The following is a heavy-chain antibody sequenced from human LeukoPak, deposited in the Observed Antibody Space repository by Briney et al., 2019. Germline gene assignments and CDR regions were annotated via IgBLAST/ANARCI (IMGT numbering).Heavy chain of an antibody. D-gene: IGHD1-26*01. CDR3: AKGQLVGVSRTPWDY. V-gene: IGHV3-23*01. CDR2: ISGSGDST. Sequence: GGSLRLSCAASGFTFSSYAMSWVRQAPGKGLEWVSSISGSGDSTYYADSVKGRFTISGDNSQNTLYLQMTSLRAEDTAVYYCAKGQLVGVSRTPWDYWGQGTLVTVSS. J-gene: IGHJ4*02. CDR1: GFTFSSYA.